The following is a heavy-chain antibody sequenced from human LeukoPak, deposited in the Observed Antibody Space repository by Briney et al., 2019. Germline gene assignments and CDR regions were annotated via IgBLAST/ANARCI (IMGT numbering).Heavy chain of an antibody. J-gene: IGHJ4*02. CDR3: AKLDIIGVGGDFCY. Sequence: GGSLRLSCAASGFTFSSYDMSWVRQAPGKGLEWVSGISGSAGSTYYADSVKGRFSISRDNSKNTLNLQMNSLRAEDTAVYYCAKLDIIGVGGDFCYWGQGTLVTGSS. D-gene: IGHD2-15*01. V-gene: IGHV3-23*01. CDR1: GFTFSSYD. CDR2: ISGSAGST.